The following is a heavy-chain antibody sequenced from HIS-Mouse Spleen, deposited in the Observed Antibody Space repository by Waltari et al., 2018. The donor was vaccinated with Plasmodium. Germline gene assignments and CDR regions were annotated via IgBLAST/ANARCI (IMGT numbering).Heavy chain of an antibody. CDR3: ARGMKSSSSAFDI. Sequence: EVQLVESGGGLIQPGGSLRLSCAASGFIVSGNYLSWVRQAPGKGLEWVSVIYSGGSTYYADSVKGRFTISRDNSKNTLYLQMNSLRAEDTAVYYCARGMKSSSSAFDIWGQGTMVTVSS. J-gene: IGHJ3*02. D-gene: IGHD6-6*01. CDR2: IYSGGST. CDR1: GFIVSGNY. V-gene: IGHV3-53*01.